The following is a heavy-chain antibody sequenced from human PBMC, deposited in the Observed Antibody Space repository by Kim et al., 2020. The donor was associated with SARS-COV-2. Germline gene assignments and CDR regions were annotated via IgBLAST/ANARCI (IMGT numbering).Heavy chain of an antibody. D-gene: IGHD5-18*01. J-gene: IGHJ4*02. CDR1: GFTFSSYS. V-gene: IGHV3-21*01. CDR3: AREGGVGLYSYGFDY. Sequence: GGSLRLSCAASGFTFSSYSMNWVRQAPGKGLEWVSSISSGSSYIYYADSVKGRFTISRDNAKNSLYLQMNSLRAEDTAVYYCAREGGVGLYSYGFDYWGQGTLVTVSS. CDR2: ISSGSSYI.